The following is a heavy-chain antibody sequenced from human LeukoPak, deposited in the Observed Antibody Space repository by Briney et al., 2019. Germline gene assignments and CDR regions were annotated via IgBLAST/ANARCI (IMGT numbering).Heavy chain of an antibody. V-gene: IGHV4-39*07. CDR3: ARDGGNWFDP. CDR2: IYYRGST. D-gene: IGHD2-15*01. CDR1: GGSISSSSYY. Sequence: SETLSLTCTVSGGSISSSSYYWGWIRQPPGKGLEWIGSIYYRGSTYYNPSLKSRVTISVDTSKNQFSLKLSSVTAADTAVYYCARDGGNWFDPWGQGTLVTVSS. J-gene: IGHJ5*02.